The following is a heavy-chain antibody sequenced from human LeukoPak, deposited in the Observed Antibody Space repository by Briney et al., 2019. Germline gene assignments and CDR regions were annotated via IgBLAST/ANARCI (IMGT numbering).Heavy chain of an antibody. CDR1: GFTFSSHG. D-gene: IGHD2-2*01. CDR3: ARGQGYESYYYMDV. Sequence: GGSLRLSCAASGFTFSSHGMSWVRQAPGKGLEWVSTISGSGDNTYYADSVKGRFTISRDNSKNTLYLQMNNLRPEDTAVFYCARGQGYESYYYMDVWGKGTTVSVSS. V-gene: IGHV3-23*01. CDR2: ISGSGDNT. J-gene: IGHJ6*03.